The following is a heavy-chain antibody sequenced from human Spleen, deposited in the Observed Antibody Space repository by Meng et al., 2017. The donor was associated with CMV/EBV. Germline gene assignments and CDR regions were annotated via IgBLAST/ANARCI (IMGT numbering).Heavy chain of an antibody. D-gene: IGHD4-11*01. CDR3: ARVSEGYSNYEYYYYYGMNV. CDR1: GSSVSSCSYF. Sequence: GSLRLSCTVSGSSVSSCSYFWSWIRQPPGKGLEWIGYIYYAGSTNYSPSLQSRVTISVDTSKNQFSLRLSSVTAADTAVYYCARVSEGYSNYEYYYYYGMNVWGQGTTVTVSS. J-gene: IGHJ6*02. V-gene: IGHV4-61*01. CDR2: IYYAGST.